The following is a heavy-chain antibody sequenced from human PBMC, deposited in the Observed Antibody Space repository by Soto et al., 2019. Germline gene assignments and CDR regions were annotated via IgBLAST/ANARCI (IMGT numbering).Heavy chain of an antibody. CDR3: ARGPIGWVWKTHDAFDI. D-gene: IGHD1-1*01. CDR2: ISYSGTT. Sequence: SETLSLTCTVSGGSISSGNYYWSWIRQPPGKGLEWIGFISYSGTTHYSASLRSRVSISVDTSKNQFSLDLSSVTAADTAVYYCARGPIGWVWKTHDAFDIWGQGTMVTVSS. V-gene: IGHV4-30-4*01. CDR1: GGSISSGNYY. J-gene: IGHJ3*02.